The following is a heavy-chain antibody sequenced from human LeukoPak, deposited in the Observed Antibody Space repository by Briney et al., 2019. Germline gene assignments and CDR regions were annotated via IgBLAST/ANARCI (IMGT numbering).Heavy chain of an antibody. CDR1: GGSFSGYY. Sequence: PSETLSLTCAVSGGSFSGYYWSRIRQPPGKGLEWIGEINHSGSTNYNPSLKSRVTISVDTSKNQFSLKLSSVTAADTAVYYCARGGCSGGSCYSQGPWFDPWGQGTLVTVSS. CDR2: INHSGST. CDR3: ARGGCSGGSCYSQGPWFDP. V-gene: IGHV4-34*01. J-gene: IGHJ5*02. D-gene: IGHD2-15*01.